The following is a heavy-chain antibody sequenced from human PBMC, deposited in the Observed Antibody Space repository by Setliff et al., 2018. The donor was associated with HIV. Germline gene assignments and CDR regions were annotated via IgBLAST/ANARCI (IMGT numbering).Heavy chain of an antibody. CDR2: IYHRGIS. V-gene: IGHV4-38-2*01. CDR1: GYSITSGYY. CDR3: ARGSSSGWSRRYFFEY. J-gene: IGHJ4*02. Sequence: SETLSLTCAVSGYSITSGYYWAWIRQPPGKGLEWIGSIYHRGISYYKSSLKSRVTMSVDTSKNQFSLKLSSVTAADTAVYYCARGSSSGWSRRYFFEYWGQGTLVTVSS. D-gene: IGHD6-19*01.